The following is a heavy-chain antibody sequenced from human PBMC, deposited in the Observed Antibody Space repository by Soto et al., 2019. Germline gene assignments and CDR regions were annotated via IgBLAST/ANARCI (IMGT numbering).Heavy chain of an antibody. CDR3: ARRRSSSDYYYYGMDV. CDR1: GYSFTSYW. J-gene: IGHJ6*02. Sequence: PGESLKISCKGSGYSFTSYWISWVRQMPGKGLEWMGRIDPSDSYTNYSPSFQGHVTISADKSISTAYLQWSSLKASDTAMYYCARRRSSSDYYYYGMDVWGQGTTVTAP. CDR2: IDPSDSYT. V-gene: IGHV5-10-1*01. D-gene: IGHD6-6*01.